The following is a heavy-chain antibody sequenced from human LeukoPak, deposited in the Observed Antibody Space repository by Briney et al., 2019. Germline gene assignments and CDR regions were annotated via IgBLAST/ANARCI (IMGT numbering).Heavy chain of an antibody. Sequence: GGSLRLSCAASGFTFSSYGMHWVRQAPGKGLEWVAFIRYDGSNKYYADSVKGRFTISRDNSKNTLYLQMSSLRAEDTAVYHCLAGMDVWGQGTTVTVSS. CDR2: IRYDGSNK. J-gene: IGHJ6*02. V-gene: IGHV3-30*02. CDR1: GFTFSSYG. CDR3: LAGMDV.